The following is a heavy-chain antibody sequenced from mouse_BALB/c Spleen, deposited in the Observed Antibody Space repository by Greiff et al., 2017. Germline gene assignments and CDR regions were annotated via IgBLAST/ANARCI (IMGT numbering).Heavy chain of an antibody. J-gene: IGHJ4*01. D-gene: IGHD2-1*01. Sequence: EVKLVESGPGLVKPSQSLSLTCTVTGYSITSDYAWNWIRQFPGNKLEWMGYISYSGSTSYNPSLKSRISITRDTSKNQFFLQLNSVTTEDTATYYCARSPYGNYGAMDYWGQGTSVTVSS. CDR1: GYSITSDYA. CDR2: ISYSGST. V-gene: IGHV3-2*02. CDR3: ARSPYGNYGAMDY.